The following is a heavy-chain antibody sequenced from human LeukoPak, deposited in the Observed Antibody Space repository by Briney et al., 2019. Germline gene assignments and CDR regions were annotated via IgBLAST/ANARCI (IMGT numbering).Heavy chain of an antibody. J-gene: IGHJ4*02. D-gene: IGHD5-18*01. V-gene: IGHV4-59*01. CDR3: ATVPGYSYGYGYIDY. CDR1: GGSNKDKY. CDR2: IHYSGTT. Sequence: KSSETLSLPCTVSGGSNKDKYWSWIRQLPGKGLVWIGYIHYSGTTSYNPALKSRVVISVDTSKNQFSLKLNSLTAADTAMYDCATVPGYSYGYGYIDYWGQGTLVTVSS.